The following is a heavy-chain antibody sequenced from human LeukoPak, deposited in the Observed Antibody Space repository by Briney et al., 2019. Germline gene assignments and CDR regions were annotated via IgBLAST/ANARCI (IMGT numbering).Heavy chain of an antibody. J-gene: IGHJ5*02. Sequence: ASVKVSCKASGYTFTSYYMHWVRQAPGQGLEWMGRINPNSGGTNYAQKFQGRVTMTRDTSISTAYMELSRLRSDDTAVYYCARDNDIVVVPAARGFDPWGQGTLVTVSS. D-gene: IGHD2-2*01. CDR1: GYTFTSYY. CDR2: INPNSGGT. CDR3: ARDNDIVVVPAARGFDP. V-gene: IGHV1-2*06.